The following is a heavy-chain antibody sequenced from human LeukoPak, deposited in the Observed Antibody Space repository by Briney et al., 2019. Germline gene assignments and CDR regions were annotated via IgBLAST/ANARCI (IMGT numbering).Heavy chain of an antibody. Sequence: PSETLSRTCAVSGGSIRNSSFYWGWIRQPPGKGLEWIASIYSSGTTYYSPSIKSRITIFVDTSKNQVSLKLRSVTAADTAVYYCARSYSSSPQDYWGQGTLVTVSS. D-gene: IGHD6-13*01. CDR2: IYSSGTT. J-gene: IGHJ4*02. CDR1: GGSIRNSSFY. CDR3: ARSYSSSPQDY. V-gene: IGHV4-39*01.